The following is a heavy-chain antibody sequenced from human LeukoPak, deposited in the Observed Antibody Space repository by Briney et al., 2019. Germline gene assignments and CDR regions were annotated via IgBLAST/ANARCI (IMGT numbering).Heavy chain of an antibody. J-gene: IGHJ6*03. Sequence: GRSLRLSCAASGFTFSSYAMHWVRQAPGKGLEWVAVILYDGSNKYYADSVKGRFTISRDNSKNTLYLQMNSLRAEDTAVYYCARRASKRPLYYYYYYMDVWGKGTTVTVSS. CDR3: ARRASKRPLYYYYYYMDV. V-gene: IGHV3-30*04. CDR1: GFTFSSYA. D-gene: IGHD4-11*01. CDR2: ILYDGSNK.